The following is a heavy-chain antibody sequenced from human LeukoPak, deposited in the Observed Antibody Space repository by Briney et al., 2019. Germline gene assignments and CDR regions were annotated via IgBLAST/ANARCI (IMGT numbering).Heavy chain of an antibody. CDR1: GGSISSYY. CDR3: ARVTGSSWSYWYFDL. Sequence: PSETLSLTCTVSGGSISSYYWSWIRQPAGKGLEWIGRIYTSGSINYNPSLKSRVTMSVDTSKNQFSPKLNSVTAADTAVYFCARVTGSSWSYWYFDLWGRGTLVTVSS. CDR2: IYTSGSI. V-gene: IGHV4-4*07. J-gene: IGHJ2*01. D-gene: IGHD6-13*01.